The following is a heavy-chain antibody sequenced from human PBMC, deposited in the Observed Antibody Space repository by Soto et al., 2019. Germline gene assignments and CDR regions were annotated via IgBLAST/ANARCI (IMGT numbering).Heavy chain of an antibody. D-gene: IGHD5-12*01. CDR1: GGSISSYY. J-gene: IGHJ4*02. Sequence: SETLSLTCTVSGGSISSYYWSWIRQPPGKGLEWIGYIYYSGSTNYNPSLKSRVTISVDTSKNQFSLKLSSVTAADTAVYYCARVGGYDYFDYWGQGTLVTVSS. V-gene: IGHV4-59*01. CDR3: ARVGGYDYFDY. CDR2: IYYSGST.